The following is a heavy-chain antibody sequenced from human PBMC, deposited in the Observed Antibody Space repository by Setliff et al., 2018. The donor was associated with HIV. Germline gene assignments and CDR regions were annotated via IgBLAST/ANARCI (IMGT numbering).Heavy chain of an antibody. D-gene: IGHD3-16*01. Sequence: GSLTVSCKTSGFTFSRYHLHWVRQAPGQGRERMGLINPSGGTTSYAQRFQGRVTMTSDTYTSTVYRELSSLRSEETAVYYCARVGFSHAHYFLHWGQGTLVTVSS. CDR3: ARVGFSHAHYFLH. V-gene: IGHV1-46*01. CDR1: GFTFSRYH. CDR2: INPSGGTT. J-gene: IGHJ1*01.